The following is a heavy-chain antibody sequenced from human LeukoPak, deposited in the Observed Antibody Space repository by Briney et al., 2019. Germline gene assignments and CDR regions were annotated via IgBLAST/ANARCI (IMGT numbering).Heavy chain of an antibody. CDR1: GFTFSSYA. D-gene: IGHD5-18*01. CDR2: ISGSGGST. J-gene: IGHJ6*02. V-gene: IGHV3-23*01. Sequence: GGSLRLSCAASGFTFSSYAMSWVRQAPGKGLEWVSAISGSGGSTYYADSVKGRFTISRDNSKNTLYLQMNSLRAEDTAVYYCARASTAMDPNYYYYYGMDVWGQGTTVTVSS. CDR3: ARASTAMDPNYYYYYGMDV.